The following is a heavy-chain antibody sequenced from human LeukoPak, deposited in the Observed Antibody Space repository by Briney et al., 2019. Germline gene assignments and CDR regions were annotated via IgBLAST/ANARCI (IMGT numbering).Heavy chain of an antibody. CDR2: IYYSGYT. Sequence: PSETLSLTCTVSGASIRSGDYYWTWIRQPPGKGLEWIGYIYYSGYTYYNPSLDSRVTISIDTSNNQFSLKLSSVTAADTAVYYCARGPTNDSYYYYMDVWGTGTTVTVSS. J-gene: IGHJ6*03. CDR3: ARGPTNDSYYYYMDV. CDR1: GASIRSGDYY. V-gene: IGHV4-30-4*08.